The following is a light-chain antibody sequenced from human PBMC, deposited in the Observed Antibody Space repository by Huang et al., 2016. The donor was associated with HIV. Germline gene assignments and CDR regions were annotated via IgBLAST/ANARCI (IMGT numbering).Light chain of an antibody. CDR2: GAS. Sequence: EIVMTQSPDTLSGSPGERATLSCRASQTVSNNLAWYQQRPGQGPRLLVYGASTRATGVPARFSGSGSGTEFTLTINSLQSEDFAIYHCQQYNNWPLYTFGQGTKLEIK. J-gene: IGKJ2*01. CDR3: QQYNNWPLYT. CDR1: QTVSNN. V-gene: IGKV3-15*01.